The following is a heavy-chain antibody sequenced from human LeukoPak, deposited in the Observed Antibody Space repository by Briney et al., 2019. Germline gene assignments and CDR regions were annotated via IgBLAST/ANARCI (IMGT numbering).Heavy chain of an antibody. CDR1: GGSITSGGYS. V-gene: IGHV4-30-2*01. CDR2: MYHSEKT. J-gene: IGHJ5*01. Sequence: SETLSLTCAVSGGSITSGGYSWNWIRQAPGKGLEWIGYMYHSEKTYYNPSLKSRVTISVDVSKNQFSLKLSSVTAADTAVYYCARSRQASGLFNSWGQGTLVVVSS. D-gene: IGHD3-10*01. CDR3: ARSRQASGLFNS.